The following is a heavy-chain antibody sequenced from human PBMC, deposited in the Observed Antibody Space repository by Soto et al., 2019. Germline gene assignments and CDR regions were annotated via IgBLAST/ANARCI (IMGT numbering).Heavy chain of an antibody. Sequence: QVQLQESGPGLVKPSGTLSLTCAVSAGSISSSNWWTWVRQSPGKGLEWIGEIYHSGTTNYNPSLTSPVTVSEDKSNNQFSLKLTSVTAADTAVYYCARTSYSDSSGYYGMDVWGQGTTVTVSS. D-gene: IGHD3-22*01. CDR2: IYHSGTT. J-gene: IGHJ6*02. CDR3: ARTSYSDSSGYYGMDV. V-gene: IGHV4-4*02. CDR1: AGSISSSNW.